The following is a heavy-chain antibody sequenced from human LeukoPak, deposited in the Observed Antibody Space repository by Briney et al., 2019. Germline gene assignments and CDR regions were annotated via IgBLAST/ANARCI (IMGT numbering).Heavy chain of an antibody. V-gene: IGHV3-30*18. D-gene: IGHD6-13*01. CDR1: GFTFSSYG. CDR3: AKERLYSSSWYGSYYYYYGMDV. Sequence: PGGSLRLSCAASGFTFSSYGMHWVRQAPGKELEWVAVISYDGSNKYYADSVKGRFTISRDNSKNTLYLQMNSLRAEDTAVYYCAKERLYSSSWYGSYYYYYGMDVWGQGTTVTVSS. J-gene: IGHJ6*02. CDR2: ISYDGSNK.